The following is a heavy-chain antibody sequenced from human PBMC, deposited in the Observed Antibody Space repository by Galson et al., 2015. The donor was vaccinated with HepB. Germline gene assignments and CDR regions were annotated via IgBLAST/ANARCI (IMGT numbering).Heavy chain of an antibody. D-gene: IGHD3-10*01. V-gene: IGHV3-30*07. CDR2: ISSDYTSK. CDR3: ASDCDGSGSFYKMLGY. Sequence: SLRLSRAVSGFTFSRHAFHWVRQAPGRGLEWVALISSDYTSKFYADSVKGRLSISRDNSKDTVYLQMNSLRDEDTAVYYCASDCDGSGSFYKMLGYWGQGTMVTVSS. J-gene: IGHJ4*02. CDR1: GFTFSRHA.